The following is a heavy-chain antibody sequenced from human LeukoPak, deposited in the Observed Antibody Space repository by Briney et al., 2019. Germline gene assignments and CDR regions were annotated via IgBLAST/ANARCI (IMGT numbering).Heavy chain of an antibody. J-gene: IGHJ3*02. D-gene: IGHD3/OR15-3a*01. CDR1: GFTFGRYN. CDR2: ISSSSSYI. V-gene: IGHV3-21*01. Sequence: PGGSLRLSCAASGFTFGRYNMNWVRQAPGKGLERVSSISSSSSYIYYADSVKGRFTISRDNAKNSLYLQMNSLRAEDTAVYYCAAQLDVRHDPNAFDIWGQGTMVTVSS. CDR3: AAQLDVRHDPNAFDI.